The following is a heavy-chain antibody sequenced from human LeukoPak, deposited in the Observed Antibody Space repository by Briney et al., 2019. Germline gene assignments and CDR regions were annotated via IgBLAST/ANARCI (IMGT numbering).Heavy chain of an antibody. CDR1: GGSISSYY. CDR2: SYYSGST. Sequence: SETLSLTCTVSGGSISSYYWSWIRQPPGKGLEWIGYSYYSGSTNYNPSLKSRVTISVDTSKNQFSLKLSSVTAADTAVYYCARVARVDFGVVTYYYYYMDVWGKGTTVTVSS. V-gene: IGHV4-59*01. CDR3: ARVARVDFGVVTYYYYYMDV. J-gene: IGHJ6*03. D-gene: IGHD3-3*01.